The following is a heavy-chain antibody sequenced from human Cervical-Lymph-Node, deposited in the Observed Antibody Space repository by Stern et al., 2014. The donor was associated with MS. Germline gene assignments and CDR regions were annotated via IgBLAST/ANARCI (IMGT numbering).Heavy chain of an antibody. CDR1: GGSISSGSYY. CDR3: ARDYGDYDAFDI. V-gene: IGHV4-61*02. CDR2: IYTSGST. D-gene: IGHD4-17*01. Sequence: QLQLQESGPGLVKPSQTLSLTCTVSGGSISSGSYYWSWIRQPAGKGLEWIGRIYTSGSTNYNPSLKIRVTISVDTSKNPFSLKRSSVTAADTAVYYCARDYGDYDAFDIWGQGTMVTVSS. J-gene: IGHJ3*02.